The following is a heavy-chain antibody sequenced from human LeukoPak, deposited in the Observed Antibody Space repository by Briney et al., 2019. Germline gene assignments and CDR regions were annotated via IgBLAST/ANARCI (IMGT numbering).Heavy chain of an antibody. D-gene: IGHD5-18*01. Sequence: SETLSLTCTVSGGSISSYYWSWIRQPPGKGLEGIGYIYYSGSTNYNPSLKSRVTITVDTSKNQFSLKLSSVTAADTAVYYCAGGGYSYGHSFDYWGQGTLVTVSS. CDR3: AGGGYSYGHSFDY. J-gene: IGHJ4*02. CDR1: GGSISSYY. V-gene: IGHV4-59*01. CDR2: IYYSGST.